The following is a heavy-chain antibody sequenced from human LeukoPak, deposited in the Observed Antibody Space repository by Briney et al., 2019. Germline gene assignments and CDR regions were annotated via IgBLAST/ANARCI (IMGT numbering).Heavy chain of an antibody. V-gene: IGHV3-30*04. D-gene: IGHD5-12*01. CDR3: ARASPYSGYDHAFDI. J-gene: IGHJ3*02. CDR2: ISYDGSNK. Sequence: GRSLRLSCAASGFTFSSYAMHWVRQAPGKGLEWVAVISYDGSNKYYADSVKGRFTISRDNSKNTLYLQMNSLRADETAVYYCARASPYSGYDHAFDIWGQGTMVTVSS. CDR1: GFTFSSYA.